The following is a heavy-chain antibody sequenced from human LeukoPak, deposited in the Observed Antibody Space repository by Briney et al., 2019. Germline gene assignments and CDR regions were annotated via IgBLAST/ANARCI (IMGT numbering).Heavy chain of an antibody. CDR2: IYYSGRT. V-gene: IGHV4-39*07. Sequence: SETLSLTCTVCGGSISSYYWGWIRQPPGKGLEWIGSIYYSGRTYYNPSLKSRVTISVDTSKNQFSLKLSSVTAADTAVYYCARVYYYDSSGYSYYIDYWGQGTLVTVSS. CDR1: GGSISSYY. CDR3: ARVYYYDSSGYSYYIDY. J-gene: IGHJ4*02. D-gene: IGHD3-22*01.